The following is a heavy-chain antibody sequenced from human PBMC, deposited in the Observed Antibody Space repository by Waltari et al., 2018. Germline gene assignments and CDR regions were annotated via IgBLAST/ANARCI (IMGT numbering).Heavy chain of an antibody. Sequence: QLQLQLSGPGLVTPSETLSLTCTAPGVPLSHTRYCWGWYRQSPGGGRESIGHFCHGGKTYYNPSLRNRLSMSEDTSKRHFSLKVSSMSAPDTAVYYCARLSAALDDFYFYDYWGLGIPVTVSS. J-gene: IGHJ4*02. CDR1: GVPLSHTRYC. D-gene: IGHD1-1*01. CDR3: ARLSAALDDFYFYDY. CDR2: FCHGGKT. V-gene: IGHV4-39*02.